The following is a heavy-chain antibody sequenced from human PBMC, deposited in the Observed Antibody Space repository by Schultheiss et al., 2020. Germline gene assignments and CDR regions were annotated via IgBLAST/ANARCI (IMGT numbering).Heavy chain of an antibody. CDR2: INPNSGGT. V-gene: IGHV1-2*02. J-gene: IGHJ4*02. D-gene: IGHD2-2*01. Sequence: ASVKVSCKASGYTFTGYYMHWVRQAPGQGLEWMGWINPNSGGTNYAQNLQGRVTVTTDTSTSTAYMELKSLRSDDTAVYYCVRDSHSLSDCRSTHCYLDFWGQGTLVTVSS. CDR3: VRDSHSLSDCRSTHCYLDF. CDR1: GYTFTGYY.